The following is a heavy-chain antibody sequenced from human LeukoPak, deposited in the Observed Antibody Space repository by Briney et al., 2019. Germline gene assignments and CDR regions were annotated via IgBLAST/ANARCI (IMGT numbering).Heavy chain of an antibody. CDR1: GFTVNRYS. D-gene: IGHD3-10*02. J-gene: IGHJ4*02. V-gene: IGHV3-30-3*01. Sequence: PGRSLRPSWPASGFTVNRYSMRWVRQAPGKGLEWVTAISDDETYKFYADSVKGRFTISRDNSKDTLYLQMTSLRVEDTAIYYCTRGMLRQPPDYWGQGMLVTVSS. CDR3: TRGMLRQPPDY. CDR2: ISDDETYK.